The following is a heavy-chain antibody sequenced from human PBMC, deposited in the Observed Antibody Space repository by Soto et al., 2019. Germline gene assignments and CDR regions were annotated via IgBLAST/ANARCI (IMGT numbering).Heavy chain of an antibody. V-gene: IGHV1-3*01. CDR2: INAGNGET. Sequence: ASVKVSCKASGYTFTTYTIQWVRQAPGQRLEWMGWINAGNGETKYSQNFQGRVTITRDTSASTAYMELNSMRSEDTAVYYCARSTTSCYSLCWFDPWGQGTLVTVSS. CDR1: GYTFTTYT. CDR3: ARSTTSCYSLCWFDP. J-gene: IGHJ5*02. D-gene: IGHD2-2*02.